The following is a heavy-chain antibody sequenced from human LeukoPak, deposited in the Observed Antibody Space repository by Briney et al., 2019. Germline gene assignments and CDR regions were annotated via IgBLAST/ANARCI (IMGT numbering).Heavy chain of an antibody. CDR1: GFTFCNYG. J-gene: IGHJ6*02. CDR3: AKSPSVTMVGLDV. CDR2: ISGSGGGT. D-gene: IGHD4-11*01. Sequence: PGASLRLSCAASGFTFCNYGMNWGRQAPGKGLGWVSGISGSGGGTYYADSVKGRITISRDSSKNTLYLQMTSLRAEDTAIYYCAKSPSVTMVGLDVWGQGTTVTVSS. V-gene: IGHV3-23*01.